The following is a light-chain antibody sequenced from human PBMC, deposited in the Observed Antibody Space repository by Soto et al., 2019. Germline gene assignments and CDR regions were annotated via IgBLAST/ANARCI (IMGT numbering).Light chain of an antibody. J-gene: IGKJ4*01. Sequence: DIHLTQAPSFLSASVGDRVTITCRASQGISSFLAWYQQKPGKAPKLLIYAASTLQSGVPSRFSGSGSGTEFTLTISSLQPEDFATYYCLQHNSYPLTFGGGTKVDI. CDR1: QGISSF. CDR2: AAS. CDR3: LQHNSYPLT. V-gene: IGKV1-9*01.